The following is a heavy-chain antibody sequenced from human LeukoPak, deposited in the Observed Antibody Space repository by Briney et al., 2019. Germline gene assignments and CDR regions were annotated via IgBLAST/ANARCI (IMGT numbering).Heavy chain of an antibody. Sequence: GGSLRLSCAASGFIFSDYGRHWVGQAPGKGLEWVAFIRYDGNNTYYADSVKGRFTISRDNSKNTMYLHMNSLRADDTAVYYCAKNHGGNGGYFDYWGQGTLVTVSS. J-gene: IGHJ4*02. CDR3: AKNHGGNGGYFDY. D-gene: IGHD4-23*01. V-gene: IGHV3-30*02. CDR1: GFIFSDYG. CDR2: IRYDGNNT.